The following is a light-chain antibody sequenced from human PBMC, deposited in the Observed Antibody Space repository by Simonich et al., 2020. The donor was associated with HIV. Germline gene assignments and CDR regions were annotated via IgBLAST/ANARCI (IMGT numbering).Light chain of an antibody. J-gene: IGKJ1*01. V-gene: IGKV1-5*03. Sequence: DIQMTQSPSTLSASVGDRVTITCRASQSISSWLAWYQQKPGKAPKLLIYKASSLESGVPSRFSGSGSGTKFTLTISSLQPDDFATYYCQQYNSYWTFGQGTKVKSN. CDR3: QQYNSYWT. CDR2: KAS. CDR1: QSISSW.